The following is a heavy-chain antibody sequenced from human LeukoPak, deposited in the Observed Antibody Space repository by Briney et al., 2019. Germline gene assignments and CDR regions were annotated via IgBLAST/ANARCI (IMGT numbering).Heavy chain of an antibody. D-gene: IGHD3-22*01. CDR3: ARDRGSGYPYYYYGMDV. Sequence: ASVKVSCKASGYTFTGYYMHWVRQAPGQGLEWMGWINPNSGGTNYAQKFQGWVTMTRDPSISTAYMELSRLRSDDTAVYYCARDRGSGYPYYYYGMDVWGQGTTVTVSS. CDR1: GYTFTGYY. J-gene: IGHJ6*02. V-gene: IGHV1-2*04. CDR2: INPNSGGT.